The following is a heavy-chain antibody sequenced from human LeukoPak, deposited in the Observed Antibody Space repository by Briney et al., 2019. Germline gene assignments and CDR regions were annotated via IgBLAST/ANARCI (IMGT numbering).Heavy chain of an antibody. CDR3: ARDDAADGGYLDH. CDR2: ISGSSGWT. J-gene: IGHJ4*02. V-gene: IGHV3-23*01. CDR1: EFTFSSYA. Sequence: GGSLRLSCAASEFTFSSYAMSWVRQAPGKGLEWVSRISGSSGWTYYTDSVTGRFTISRDNSKNMVYLQMNSLRAEDTAIYYCARDDAADGGYLDHWGQGTLVTVSS. D-gene: IGHD3-10*01.